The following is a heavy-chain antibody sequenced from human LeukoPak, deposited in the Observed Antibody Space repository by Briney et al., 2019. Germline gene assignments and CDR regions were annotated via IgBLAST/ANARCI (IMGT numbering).Heavy chain of an antibody. V-gene: IGHV3-23*01. CDR3: AKGEGGYCSSTSCSTFLDH. J-gene: IGHJ4*02. CDR2: ISGGGEST. CDR1: GFTFSSYA. D-gene: IGHD2-2*01. Sequence: GGSLRLSCAASGFTFSSYAMNWVRQAPGQGLEWVSAISGGGESTYYADSVKGRFTISRDNSKNTLYLQMNSLRAEDTAVYYCAKGEGGYCSSTSCSTFLDHWARETVLTVSS.